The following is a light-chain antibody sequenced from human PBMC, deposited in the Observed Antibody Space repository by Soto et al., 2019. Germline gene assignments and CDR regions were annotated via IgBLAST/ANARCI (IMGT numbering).Light chain of an antibody. CDR2: DAS. CDR1: QSVSSY. V-gene: IGKV3-11*01. J-gene: IGKJ1*01. CDR3: QQRSNWPPA. Sequence: IVLTHSPATLSLSPWQRSTLSGSSSQSVSSYLAWYQQKPGQAPRLLIYDASNRATGIPARFSGSGSGTDFTLTISSLEPEDFAVYYCQQRSNWPPAFGQGTKV.